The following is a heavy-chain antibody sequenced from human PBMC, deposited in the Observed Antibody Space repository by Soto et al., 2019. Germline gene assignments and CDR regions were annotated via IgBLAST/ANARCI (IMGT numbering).Heavy chain of an antibody. J-gene: IGHJ4*02. CDR2: ISGRGGST. CDR1: GFTFSSYA. D-gene: IGHD4-17*01. CDR3: ANPYGDDGGAFDY. V-gene: IGHV3-23*01. Sequence: EVQLLESGGGLVQPGGSLRLSCAASGFTFSSYAMSWVRRAPGKGLEWGSGISGRGGSTYYADSVKGRFTISRDNSKNTLYLQMNSLRAEDTAVYYCANPYGDDGGAFDYWGQGTLVTVSS.